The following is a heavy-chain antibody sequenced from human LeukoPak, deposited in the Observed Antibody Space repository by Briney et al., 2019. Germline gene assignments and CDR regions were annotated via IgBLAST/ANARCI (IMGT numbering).Heavy chain of an antibody. CDR3: ARGSTMSPHFDY. Sequence: PGGSLRLSCAASGFTFSSYSMNWVRQAPGKGLEWVSSISSSSYIYYADSVKGRFTISRDNAKNSLYLQMNSLRAEDTAVYHCARGSTMSPHFDYWGQGTLVTVSS. CDR2: ISSSSYI. CDR1: GFTFSSYS. V-gene: IGHV3-21*01. D-gene: IGHD3-10*02. J-gene: IGHJ4*02.